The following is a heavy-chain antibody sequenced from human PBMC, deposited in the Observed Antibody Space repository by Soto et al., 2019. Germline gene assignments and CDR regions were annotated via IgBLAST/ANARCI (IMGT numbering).Heavy chain of an antibody. CDR3: AREGYDSSGYPLGY. CDR2: INTGNGNT. D-gene: IGHD3-22*01. CDR1: GYTFTGNA. Sequence: QVQLVQSGAEVKKPGASVKVSCKASGYTFTGNAMHWVRQAPGQRLEWMGWINTGNGNTKYSQKFQGRVTITRDTAATTTDMELSNLRSEDTAVYYCAREGYDSSGYPLGYWGQGTLVTGSS. V-gene: IGHV1-3*04. J-gene: IGHJ4*02.